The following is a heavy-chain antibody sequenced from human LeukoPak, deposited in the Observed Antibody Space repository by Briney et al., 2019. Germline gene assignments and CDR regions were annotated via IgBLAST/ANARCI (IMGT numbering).Heavy chain of an antibody. V-gene: IGHV1-18*01. CDR2: ISAYNGNT. J-gene: IGHJ6*02. Sequence: ASVKVSFKASGYTFTSYGISWVRQAPGQGLAWMGWISAYNGNTNYAQKLQGRVTMTTDTSTSTAYMELRSLRSDDTAVYYCARLLSSSSNWSYYYYYYGMDVWGQGTTVTVSS. CDR3: ARLLSSSSNWSYYYYYYGMDV. CDR1: GYTFTSYG. D-gene: IGHD6-6*01.